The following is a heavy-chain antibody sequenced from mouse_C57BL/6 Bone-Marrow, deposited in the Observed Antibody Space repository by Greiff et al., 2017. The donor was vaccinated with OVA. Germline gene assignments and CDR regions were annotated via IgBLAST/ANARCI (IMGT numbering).Heavy chain of an antibody. J-gene: IGHJ1*03. CDR1: GYSFTDYN. Sequence: LQQSGPELVKPGASVEISCKASGYSFTDYNMNWVKQSHGKSLEWIGVINPNYGTTSYNQKFKGKATLTVDQSSSTAYMQLNSLTSEDSAVYYCAYSYGSSCRYFDVWGTGTTVTVSS. V-gene: IGHV1-39*01. CDR2: INPNYGTT. CDR3: AYSYGSSCRYFDV. D-gene: IGHD1-1*01.